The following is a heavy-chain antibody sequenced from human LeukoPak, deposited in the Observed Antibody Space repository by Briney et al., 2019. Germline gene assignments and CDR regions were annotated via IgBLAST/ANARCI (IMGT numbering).Heavy chain of an antibody. D-gene: IGHD3-22*01. V-gene: IGHV1-2*02. CDR1: GYTFTGYY. J-gene: IGHJ4*02. CDR2: INPNSGDT. Sequence: ASVKVSCKASGYTFTGYYMHWVRLAPGQGLEWMGWINPNSGDTNYAQKFQGRVTMTRDTSISTAYMELSRLRSDDTAVYYCARGPINYYDSSGYDWGQGTLVTVPS. CDR3: ARGPINYYDSSGYD.